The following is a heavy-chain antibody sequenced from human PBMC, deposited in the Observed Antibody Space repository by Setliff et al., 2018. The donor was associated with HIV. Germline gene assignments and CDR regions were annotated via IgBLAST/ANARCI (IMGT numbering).Heavy chain of an antibody. V-gene: IGHV4-61*01. CDR3: ARDPPGYGDSKDY. CDR2: IYYSGST. CDR1: GYSISSGYY. Sequence: SETLSLTCAVSGYSISSGYYWSWIRQSPGKGLEWLGYIYYSGSTTYNPSLRSRVTISIATSKNQFSLNLRSVTAADTAVYYCARDPPGYGDSKDYWGQGKLVTVSS. J-gene: IGHJ4*02. D-gene: IGHD4-17*01.